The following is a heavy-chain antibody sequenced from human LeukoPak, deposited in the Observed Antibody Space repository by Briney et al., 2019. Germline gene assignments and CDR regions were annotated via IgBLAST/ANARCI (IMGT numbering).Heavy chain of an antibody. CDR2: ISAYNGNT. CDR1: GYTFTSYG. Sequence: ASVKVSRKASGYTFTSYGISWVRQAPGQGLEWMGWISAYNGNTNYAQKLQGRVTMTTDTSTSTAYMELRSLRSDDTAVYYCARDRAKAVAGINGYWGQGTLVTVSS. J-gene: IGHJ4*02. CDR3: ARDRAKAVAGINGY. D-gene: IGHD6-19*01. V-gene: IGHV1-18*01.